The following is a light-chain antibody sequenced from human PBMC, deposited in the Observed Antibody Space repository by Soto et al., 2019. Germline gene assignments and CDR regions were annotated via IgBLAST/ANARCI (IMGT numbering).Light chain of an antibody. CDR1: SSDVGAYKY. Sequence: QSALTQPASVSGSPGQSITISCTGTSSDVGAYKYVSWYQQHPGKAPKLMIYEVTNRPSGISNRFSGSKSANTASLTISGLQADDEADYYCSSFTDRNTWVFGGGTQLTVL. J-gene: IGLJ3*02. V-gene: IGLV2-14*01. CDR2: EVT. CDR3: SSFTDRNTWV.